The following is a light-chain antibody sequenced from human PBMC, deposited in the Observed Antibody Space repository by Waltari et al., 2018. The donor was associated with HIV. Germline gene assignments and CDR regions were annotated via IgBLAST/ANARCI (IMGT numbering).Light chain of an antibody. CDR3: QQYADSPRT. CDR2: GAS. Sequence: EIVLTQSPGTLSLSPGERAIFSCRASQRVSSGSLAWYQQKPGQAPRLLIYGASNRATGIPDRFSGSGSGTDFTLTISRLDPEDFAVYFCQQYADSPRTFGQGTKLEIK. J-gene: IGKJ1*01. V-gene: IGKV3-20*01. CDR1: QRVSSGS.